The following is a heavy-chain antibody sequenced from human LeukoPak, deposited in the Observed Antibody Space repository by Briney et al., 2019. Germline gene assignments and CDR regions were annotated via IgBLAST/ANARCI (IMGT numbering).Heavy chain of an antibody. Sequence: ASVKVSCKASGYMFTKHGISLVRQAPGQGLEWMAWISCYNGDTIYAQRFQGRVTLTKDSSATTVYMDLRTLRSDDTAVYYCARDPSNSSGWKTFFDYWGQGVPVTVSS. V-gene: IGHV1-18*01. CDR1: GYMFTKHG. CDR3: ARDPSNSSGWKTFFDY. CDR2: ISCYNGDT. D-gene: IGHD6-19*01. J-gene: IGHJ4*02.